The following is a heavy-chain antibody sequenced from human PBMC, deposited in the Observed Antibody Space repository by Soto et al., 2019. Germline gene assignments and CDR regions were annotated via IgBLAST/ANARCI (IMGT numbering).Heavy chain of an antibody. CDR3: ARVLRDSSGYHLPYYYYGMDV. D-gene: IGHD3-22*01. CDR1: GGSFSGYY. V-gene: IGHV4-34*01. CDR2: INHSGST. Sequence: PSETLSLTCAVYGGSFSGYYWSWTRQPPGKGLEWIGEINHSGSTNYNPSLKSRVTISVDTSKNQFSLKLSSVTAADTAVYYCARVLRDSSGYHLPYYYYGMDVWGQGTTVTVSS. J-gene: IGHJ6*02.